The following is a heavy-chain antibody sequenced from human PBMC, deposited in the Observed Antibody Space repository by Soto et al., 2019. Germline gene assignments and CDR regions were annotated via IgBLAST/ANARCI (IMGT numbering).Heavy chain of an antibody. CDR2: LDQSGGT. CDR3: AREDTSASSGESFGF. Sequence: PSEPLSLTCAVVGDSLRGQSWNWIRQSPGKGLEWIGELDQSGGTNYNPSLKSRAIISDDTSKNQFSLTLTSVTAAYTAVYYCAREDTSASSGESFGFWGQRTTVTVS. J-gene: IGHJ6*02. V-gene: IGHV4-34*01. CDR1: GDSLRGQS. D-gene: IGHD3-3*01.